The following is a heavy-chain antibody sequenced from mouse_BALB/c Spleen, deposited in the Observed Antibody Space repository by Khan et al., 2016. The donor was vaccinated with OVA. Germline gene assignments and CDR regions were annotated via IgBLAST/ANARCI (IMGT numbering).Heavy chain of an antibody. CDR3: ARSTYRYAFVY. CDR2: MIYTGYT. J-gene: IGHJ3*01. V-gene: IGHV3-8*02. CDR1: GDSITSGY. Sequence: MQLEESGPSLVKPSQTLSLTCSVTGDSITSGYWSWIRKFPGNKLEYMGYMIYTGYTYYNPSLKSRISITRHTSKNQYYLQLNSVTTEDTATYYWARSTYRYAFVYWGQGTLVTVSA. D-gene: IGHD2-14*01.